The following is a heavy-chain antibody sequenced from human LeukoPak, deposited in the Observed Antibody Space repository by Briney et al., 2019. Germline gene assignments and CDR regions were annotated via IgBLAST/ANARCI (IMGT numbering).Heavy chain of an antibody. D-gene: IGHD3-9*01. CDR3: ARSTSSEYDIYHFDY. J-gene: IGHJ4*02. V-gene: IGHV3-74*01. CDR2: INSVGSST. Sequence: GGSLSLSCEASGFTLSTYWMHWVRQAPGKGLVWVSRINSVGSSTTYADSVKGRFTISRDNAKNTLYLQMNSLRAEDTAVYYCARSTSSEYDIYHFDYWGQGTLVTVSS. CDR1: GFTLSTYW.